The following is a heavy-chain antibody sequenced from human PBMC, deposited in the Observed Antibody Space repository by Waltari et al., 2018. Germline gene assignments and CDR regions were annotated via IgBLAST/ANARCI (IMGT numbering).Heavy chain of an antibody. J-gene: IGHJ4*02. CDR1: GSTFCAYY. D-gene: IGHD4-4*01. CDR2: INPKSGDT. CDR3: ARDLMTTVTTEFYFDY. V-gene: IGHV1-2*02. Sequence: QVQLVQSGAEMRTPGAPVKLSCPPSGSTFCAYYVHWVRQAPGQGLEWMGWINPKSGDTHYAQNFQGRATMTRDTSISTVYMELSRLTSDDTAVYYCARDLMTTVTTEFYFDYWGQGTLVIISS.